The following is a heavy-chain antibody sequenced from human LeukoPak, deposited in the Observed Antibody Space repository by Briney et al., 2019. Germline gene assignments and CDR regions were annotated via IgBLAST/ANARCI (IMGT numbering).Heavy chain of an antibody. CDR1: GFTFSSYA. CDR3: AKDPRAIVVVTAIDY. Sequence: GGSLRLSCAASGFTFSSYAMSWVRQAPGKGLEWVSAISGSGGSTYYADSVKGRFTISRDNSKNTLYLQMNSLRAEDTAVYYCAKDPRAIVVVTAIDYWGQGTLVTVSS. CDR2: ISGSGGST. J-gene: IGHJ4*02. D-gene: IGHD2-21*02. V-gene: IGHV3-23*01.